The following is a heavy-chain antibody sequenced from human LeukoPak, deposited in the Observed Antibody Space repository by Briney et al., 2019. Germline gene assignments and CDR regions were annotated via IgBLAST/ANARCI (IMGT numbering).Heavy chain of an antibody. J-gene: IGHJ4*02. CDR1: GYTFTSYQ. V-gene: IGHV1-46*01. Sequence: ASVKVSCKASGYTFTSYQMHWVRQAPGQGLEWMGIINPSGGSTIYAQKFQGRVTMTRGTSTSTVSMELSSLRYEDTAIYYCASRISFSFDYWGQGTLVTVSS. D-gene: IGHD2/OR15-2a*01. CDR2: INPSGGST. CDR3: ASRISFSFDY.